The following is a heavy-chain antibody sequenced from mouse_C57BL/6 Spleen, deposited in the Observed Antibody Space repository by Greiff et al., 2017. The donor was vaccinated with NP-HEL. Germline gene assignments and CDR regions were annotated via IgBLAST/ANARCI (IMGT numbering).Heavy chain of an antibody. V-gene: IGHV14-3*01. Sequence: VQLQQSVAELVRPGASVKLSCTASGFNFKNTYMHWVKQRPEQGLEWIGRIDPASGNTKYAPKFQGKVTITADTSSNTAYLQLSSLTSEDTAIYYCARPDGSAWFADWGKGTLVTVSA. CDR3: ARPDGSAWFAD. CDR1: GFNFKNTY. CDR2: IDPASGNT. J-gene: IGHJ3*01. D-gene: IGHD1-1*01.